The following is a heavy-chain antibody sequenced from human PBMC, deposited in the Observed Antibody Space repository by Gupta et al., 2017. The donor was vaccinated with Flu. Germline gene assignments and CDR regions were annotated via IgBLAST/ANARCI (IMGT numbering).Heavy chain of an antibody. CDR3: ARGSHDSKYRCFET. Sequence: RHIPGKGLEWVATLKQDGSDQDYVDSVKGRFTISRDSAKNSLYLQMNGLRVEDTVVYYCARGSHDSKYRCFETWGQGTRVTVSS. V-gene: IGHV3-7*01. J-gene: IGHJ5*02. CDR2: LKQDGSDQ. D-gene: IGHD4-4*01.